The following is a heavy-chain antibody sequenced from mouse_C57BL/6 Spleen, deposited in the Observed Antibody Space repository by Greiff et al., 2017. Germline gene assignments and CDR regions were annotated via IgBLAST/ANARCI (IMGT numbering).Heavy chain of an antibody. CDR1: GYTFTSYW. V-gene: IGHV1-52*01. Sequence: VQLQQPGAELVRPGSSVKLSCKASGYTFTSYWMHWVKQRPIQGLEWIGNIDPSDSETPYNQKFKDKATLTVDKSSSTAYMQLSSLTSEDSAVYYCARRSSGFWFAYWGQGTLVTVST. D-gene: IGHD3-2*02. CDR2: IDPSDSET. CDR3: ARRSSGFWFAY. J-gene: IGHJ3*01.